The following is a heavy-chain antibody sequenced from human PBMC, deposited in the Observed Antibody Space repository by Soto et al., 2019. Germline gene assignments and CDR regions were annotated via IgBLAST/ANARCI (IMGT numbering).Heavy chain of an antibody. Sequence: QVQLVQSGAEVKKPGSSVKVSCKASGGTFSSYAISWVRQAPGQGLEWMGGIIPIFGTANYAQKFQGRVTITGEESRSTAYMELSSLRSEDPAVYYCAAGMVATGKGGNVYPPDYWGQGTLFTVSS. CDR3: AAGMVATGKGGNVYPPDY. CDR2: IIPIFGTA. D-gene: IGHD5-12*01. V-gene: IGHV1-69*01. CDR1: GGTFSSYA. J-gene: IGHJ4*02.